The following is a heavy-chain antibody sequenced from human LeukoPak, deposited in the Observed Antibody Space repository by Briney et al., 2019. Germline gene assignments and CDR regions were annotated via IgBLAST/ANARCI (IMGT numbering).Heavy chain of an antibody. CDR1: GFTFSSYG. Sequence: PGRSLRLSCAASGFTFSSYGMHWVRQAPGKGLEWVAVISYDGSNKYYADSVKGRFTISRDNSKNTLYLQMNSLRAEDTAVYYCAKDHQRYSSSWYLDYWGQGTLVTVSS. CDR3: AKDHQRYSSSWYLDY. CDR2: ISYDGSNK. D-gene: IGHD6-13*01. J-gene: IGHJ4*02. V-gene: IGHV3-30*18.